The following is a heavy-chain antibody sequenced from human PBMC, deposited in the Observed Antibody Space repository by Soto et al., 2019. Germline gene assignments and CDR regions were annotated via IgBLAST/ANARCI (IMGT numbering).Heavy chain of an antibody. Sequence: SETLSLTCTVSGGSISSYYWSWIRQPPGKGLEWIGYIYYSGSTNYNPSLKSRVTISVDTSKNQFSLKLSSVTAADTAVYYCARDRPPGSRAGNWFDPWGQGTLVTVSS. CDR1: GGSISSYY. J-gene: IGHJ5*02. CDR2: IYYSGST. D-gene: IGHD6-13*01. V-gene: IGHV4-59*01. CDR3: ARDRPPGSRAGNWFDP.